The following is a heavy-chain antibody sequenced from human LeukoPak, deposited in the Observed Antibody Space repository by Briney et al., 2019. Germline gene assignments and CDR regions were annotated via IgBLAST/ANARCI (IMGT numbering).Heavy chain of an antibody. Sequence: ASVKVSCKASGYTFTSYDINWVRQATGQGLEWMGWMNPNSGNTGYAQKFQGRVTMTRSTSISTAYMELSSLRSEDTAVYYCARGFYSSSSAHFDYWGQGTLVTVSS. CDR2: MNPNSGNT. CDR3: ARGFYSSSSAHFDY. D-gene: IGHD6-6*01. CDR1: GYTFTSYD. J-gene: IGHJ4*02. V-gene: IGHV1-8*01.